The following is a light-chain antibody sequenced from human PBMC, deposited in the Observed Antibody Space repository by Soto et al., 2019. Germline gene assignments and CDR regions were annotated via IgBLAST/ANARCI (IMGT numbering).Light chain of an antibody. CDR3: QQYDNWPRT. V-gene: IGKV3-15*01. CDR2: GAS. Sequence: EIVMTQSPATLSVSPGERATLSCRAGQSISSNLAWYQQKPGQAPRLLIYGASTRATGIPARFSGSGSGTEFTLTISGLQPEDFAVYYCQQYDNWPRTFGQGTKVDIK. CDR1: QSISSN. J-gene: IGKJ1*01.